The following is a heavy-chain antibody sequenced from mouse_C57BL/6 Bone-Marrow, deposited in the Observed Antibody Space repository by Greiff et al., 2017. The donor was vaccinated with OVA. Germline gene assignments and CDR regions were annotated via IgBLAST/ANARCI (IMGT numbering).Heavy chain of an antibody. CDR2: ISDGGSYT. CDR1: GFTFSSYA. D-gene: IGHD1-1*01. J-gene: IGHJ3*01. CDR3: ARVYYDGRSPY. V-gene: IGHV5-4*03. Sequence: EVMLVESGGGLVKPGGSLKLSCAASGFTFSSYAMSWVRQTPEKRLEWVATISDGGSYTYYPDNVKGRFTISRDNAKNNLYLQMSHLKSEDTAMYDCARVYYDGRSPYWGQGTLVTVSA.